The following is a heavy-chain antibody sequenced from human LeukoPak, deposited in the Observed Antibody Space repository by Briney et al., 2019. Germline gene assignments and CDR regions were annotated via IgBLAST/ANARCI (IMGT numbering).Heavy chain of an antibody. J-gene: IGHJ5*02. CDR2: INPNSGGT. CDR1: GYTFTNYY. D-gene: IGHD6-6*01. Sequence: GASVKVSCKASGYTFTNYYMHWVRQAPGQGPEWMGWINPNSGGTNYAQKFQGRVTMTRDTSITTAYMELSRLRSDDTAVYYCARALSIAARLFFDPWGQGTLVTVSS. CDR3: ARALSIAARLFFDP. V-gene: IGHV1-2*02.